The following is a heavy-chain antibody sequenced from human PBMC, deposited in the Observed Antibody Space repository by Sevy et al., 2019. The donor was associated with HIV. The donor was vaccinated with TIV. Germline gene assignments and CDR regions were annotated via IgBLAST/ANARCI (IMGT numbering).Heavy chain of an antibody. CDR3: ARVSIPYSSSWYSYYYSMDV. CDR1: GFTFSSYA. Sequence: GGSLRLSCAASGFTFSSYAMHWVRQAPGKGLEWLAVISYDERNKYYADSVKGRFTISRDNCKNTVYLEMNSLRTEDTAVYYCARVSIPYSSSWYSYYYSMDVWGQGTTVTVSS. D-gene: IGHD6-13*01. J-gene: IGHJ6*02. CDR2: ISYDERNK. V-gene: IGHV3-30*04.